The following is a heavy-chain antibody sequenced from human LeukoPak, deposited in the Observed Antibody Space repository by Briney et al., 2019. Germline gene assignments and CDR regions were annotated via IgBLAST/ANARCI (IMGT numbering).Heavy chain of an antibody. V-gene: IGHV1-18*01. CDR3: ARVSDTSMVTPGFDS. D-gene: IGHD5-18*01. CDR2: VSTSNGDT. J-gene: IGHJ4*02. Sequence: ASVKVSCKTFGYNFNRYAITWVRQAPGQGLEWMGWVSTSNGDTNYADTFQGRVTMTTDSVTKTAYLELRRLRSGDTAIYFCARVSDTSMVTPGFDSWGQGTLVTVSS. CDR1: GYNFNRYA.